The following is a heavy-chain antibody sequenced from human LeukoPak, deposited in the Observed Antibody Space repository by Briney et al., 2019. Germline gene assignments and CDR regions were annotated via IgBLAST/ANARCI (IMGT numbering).Heavy chain of an antibody. Sequence: SQTLSLTCAISGDSVSSTSAAWDWIRQCPSRGLEWLGRTYYRSKWYSDYAVSVRGRITVNPDTSTNQFSLQLNSVTPEDTAVYYCARYTSSWFFDSWGLGTLVTVSS. CDR1: GDSVSSTSAA. CDR3: ARYTSSWFFDS. J-gene: IGHJ4*02. CDR2: TYYRSKWYS. V-gene: IGHV6-1*01. D-gene: IGHD6-13*01.